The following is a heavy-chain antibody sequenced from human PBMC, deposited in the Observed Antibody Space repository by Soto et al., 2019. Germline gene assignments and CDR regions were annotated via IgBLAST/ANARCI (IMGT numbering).Heavy chain of an antibody. CDR1: GYTFTAYY. CDR2: TDPHNGDT. Sequence: ASVKVSCKASGYTFTAYYMHWVRQAPGQGLEWMGWTDPHNGDTNYAQKSQGRVTITRDTSISTVYMQLARLGSDDTAVFYCARDRPLDYWAQGALVTVAS. J-gene: IGHJ4*02. CDR3: ARDRPLDY. V-gene: IGHV1-2*02.